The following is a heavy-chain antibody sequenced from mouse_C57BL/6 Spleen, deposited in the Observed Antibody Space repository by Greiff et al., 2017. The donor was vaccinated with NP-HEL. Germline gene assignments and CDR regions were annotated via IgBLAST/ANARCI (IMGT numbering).Heavy chain of an antibody. CDR1: GFTFSSYA. CDR3: TRGGYYGSETY. J-gene: IGHJ3*01. CDR2: ISSGGDYI. V-gene: IGHV5-9-1*02. Sequence: EVKLMESGEGLVKPGGSLKLSCAASGFTFSSYAMSWVRQTPEKRLEWVAYISSGGDYIYYADTVKGRFTISRDNARNTLYLQMSSLKSEDTAMYYCTRGGYYGSETYWGQGTLVTVSA. D-gene: IGHD1-1*01.